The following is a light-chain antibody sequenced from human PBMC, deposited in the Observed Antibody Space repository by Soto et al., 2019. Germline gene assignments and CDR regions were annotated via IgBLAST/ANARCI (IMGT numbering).Light chain of an antibody. Sequence: EVVMTQSPATLSVSPGERATLSCRATQSLSSDLAWFQQRPGQAPRLLIFDASTRATGIPARFSGSGSGTEFTLTISSLQSEDFAVYYCQQYNKWPRTFGQGTKVEVK. V-gene: IGKV3-15*01. CDR2: DAS. J-gene: IGKJ1*01. CDR1: QSLSSD. CDR3: QQYNKWPRT.